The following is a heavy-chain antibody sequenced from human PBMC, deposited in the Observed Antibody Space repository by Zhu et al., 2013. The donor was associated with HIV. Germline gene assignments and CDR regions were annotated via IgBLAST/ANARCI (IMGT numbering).Heavy chain of an antibody. Sequence: QVHVVQSGAEVKKPGASLKVSCKTSGYTFTDYYIHWVRQAPGQGLEWMGWINPNSGGTKYAQKFQGRVTMTRDTSINTAYMELSRLRSDDTAVYFCARDLRLTAFNYPDGRNYYYAFDIWGQGTMVTVSS. J-gene: IGHJ3*02. CDR2: INPNSGGT. CDR3: ARDLRLTAFNYPDGRNYYYAFDI. D-gene: IGHD3-22*01. CDR1: GYTFTDYY. V-gene: IGHV1-2*02.